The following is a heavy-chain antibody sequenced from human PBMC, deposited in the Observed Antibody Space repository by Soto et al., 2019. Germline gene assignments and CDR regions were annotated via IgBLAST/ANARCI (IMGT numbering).Heavy chain of an antibody. CDR3: AREGYGDYGWYYFDY. J-gene: IGHJ4*02. CDR2: ISSSSSTI. V-gene: IGHV3-48*01. CDR1: GFTFSSYS. Sequence: GGSLRLSCAASGFTFSSYSMNWVRQAPGKGLEWVSYISSSSSTIYYADSVKGRFTISRDNAKNSLYLQMNSLRAEDTAVYYCAREGYGDYGWYYFDYWGQGTLVTVSS. D-gene: IGHD4-17*01.